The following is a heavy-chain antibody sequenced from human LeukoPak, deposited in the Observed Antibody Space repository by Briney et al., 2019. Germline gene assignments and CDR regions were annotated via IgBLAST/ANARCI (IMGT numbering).Heavy chain of an antibody. Sequence: GGSLRLSCAASGFTFSSYAMHWVRQAPGKGLEYVSAISSNGGSTYYANSVKGRFTISRDNSKNTLYLQMGSLRAEDTAVYYCARGSPVTTADYWGQGTLVTVSS. CDR3: ARGSPVTTADY. CDR2: ISSNGGST. V-gene: IGHV3-64*01. CDR1: GFTFSSYA. D-gene: IGHD4-17*01. J-gene: IGHJ4*02.